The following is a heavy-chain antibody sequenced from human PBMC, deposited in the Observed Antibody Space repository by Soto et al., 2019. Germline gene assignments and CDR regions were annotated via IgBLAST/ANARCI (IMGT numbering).Heavy chain of an antibody. CDR2: IFSNDEK. CDR1: GFSLSNARMG. V-gene: IGHV2-26*01. Sequence: SGPTLVNPTETLTLTCTVSGFSLSNARMGVSWIRQPLGKALEWLAHIFSNDEKSYSTSLKSRLTISKDTSKSQVVLTMTNMDPVDTATYYCARIVDSSSWYEVPHWFDPWGQGTLVTVSS. CDR3: ARIVDSSSWYEVPHWFDP. D-gene: IGHD6-13*01. J-gene: IGHJ5*02.